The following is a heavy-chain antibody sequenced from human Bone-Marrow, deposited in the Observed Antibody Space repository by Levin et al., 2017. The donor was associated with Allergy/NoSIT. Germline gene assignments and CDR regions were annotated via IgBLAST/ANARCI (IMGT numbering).Heavy chain of an antibody. CDR1: DYTFTSYG. CDR2: ISGYNGNT. CDR3: ARVKCSGNSCYSFFDY. J-gene: IGHJ4*02. V-gene: IGHV1-18*01. Sequence: GGSLRLSCKSSDYTFTSYGISWVRQAPGQGLEWMGWISGYNGNTKYAQKLQGRVTMTTDTSTSTAYMELRSLRSDDTAVYYCARVKCSGNSCYSFFDYWGQGTLVTVSS. D-gene: IGHD2-15*01.